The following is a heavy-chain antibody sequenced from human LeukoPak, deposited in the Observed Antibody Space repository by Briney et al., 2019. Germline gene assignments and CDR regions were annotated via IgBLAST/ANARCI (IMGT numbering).Heavy chain of an antibody. D-gene: IGHD3-16*01. V-gene: IGHV3-33*01. J-gene: IGHJ4*02. CDR3: ASWGSGYAFDY. Sequence: GGSLRLSCAASGFTFSSYGMHWVRQAPGKGLEWVAVIWYDGSNKYYADSVKGRFTISRDNSKNTLYLQMNSLRAEDTAVYYCASWGSGYAFDYWGQGTLVTVSS. CDR2: IWYDGSNK. CDR1: GFTFSSYG.